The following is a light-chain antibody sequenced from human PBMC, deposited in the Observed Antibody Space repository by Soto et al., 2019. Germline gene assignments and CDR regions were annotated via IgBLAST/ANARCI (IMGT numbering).Light chain of an antibody. CDR3: QQYSSSPGGT. CDR2: GAS. Sequence: EIVLTQSPGTLSLSPGERATLSCRASQSVSSTYLAWHQQKPGQAPRLLIYGASSRATGIPDRFSGSGSGTNFTLTISRLEPEDFAVYYCQQYSSSPGGTFGQGTKVEIK. CDR1: QSVSSTY. J-gene: IGKJ1*01. V-gene: IGKV3-20*01.